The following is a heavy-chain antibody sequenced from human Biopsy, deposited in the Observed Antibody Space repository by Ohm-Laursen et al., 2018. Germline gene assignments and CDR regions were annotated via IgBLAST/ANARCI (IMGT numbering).Heavy chain of an antibody. CDR3: VKQWGGYNFDS. Sequence: SLRLSCTASGFTFYTYAMNWVRQAPGKGLEWVAHIDVSDYNTYYADSVRGRFTISRDNSKQMVHLEINSLTADDTAVYYCVKQWGGYNFDSWGQGTLVTVSS. J-gene: IGHJ5*01. D-gene: IGHD1-14*01. CDR2: IDVSDYNT. CDR1: GFTFYTYA. V-gene: IGHV3-23*01.